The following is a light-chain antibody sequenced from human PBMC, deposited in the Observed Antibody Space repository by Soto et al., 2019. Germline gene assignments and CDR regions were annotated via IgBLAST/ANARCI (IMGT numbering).Light chain of an antibody. V-gene: IGKV1-39*01. CDR1: QSINSD. J-gene: IGKJ2*01. CDR3: QQSYRTPYT. CDR2: AAS. Sequence: DIQVTQSPSSLSASVGDRVTVTCRASQSINSDLNWYSQKPGKAPKLLINAASSLQSGVPSRFSGSGSGTYFTLTISSLQPEDFATYYCQQSYRTPYTFGPGTKLEIK.